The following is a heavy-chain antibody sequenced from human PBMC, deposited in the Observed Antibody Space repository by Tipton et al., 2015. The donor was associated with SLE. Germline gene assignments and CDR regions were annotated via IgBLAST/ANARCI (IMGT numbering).Heavy chain of an antibody. CDR2: ISAYNGNT. Sequence: QSGAEVKRPGASVKVSCKASGYTFSSYDISWVRQAPGQGLEWMGWISAYNGNTNYAQRLQGRVTMTTDTSTSTAYMELRSLRSDDTAVYYCARATRTSTVTTRGTYYFDYWGQGTLVTVSS. J-gene: IGHJ4*02. CDR1: GYTFSSYD. CDR3: ARATRTSTVTTRGTYYFDY. D-gene: IGHD4-17*01. V-gene: IGHV1-18*01.